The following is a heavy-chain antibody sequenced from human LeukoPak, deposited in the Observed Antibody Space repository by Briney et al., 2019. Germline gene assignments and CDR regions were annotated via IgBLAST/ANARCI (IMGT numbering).Heavy chain of an antibody. Sequence: SETLSLTCSVSGDSISSSSYYWGWLRQPPGKGLEWIGSIYYTGSTYYNPSLKGRVTISIDTSKNQFSLKLSSVTAADTAVYFCAYLLYCSGGSCHTNSFDYWGQGTLVTVSS. D-gene: IGHD2-15*01. J-gene: IGHJ4*02. CDR1: GDSISSSSYY. CDR3: AYLLYCSGGSCHTNSFDY. V-gene: IGHV4-39*01. CDR2: IYYTGST.